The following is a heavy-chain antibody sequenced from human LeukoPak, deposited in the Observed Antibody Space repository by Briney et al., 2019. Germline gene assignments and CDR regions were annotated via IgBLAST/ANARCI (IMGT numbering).Heavy chain of an antibody. CDR2: INSDGTTT. CDR1: GFSFSSYW. V-gene: IGHV3-74*01. Sequence: LSGGSLRLSCAASGFSFSSYWMHWVRHAPGKGLVWVSRINSDGTTTIYADSVKGRFTISRDNSKNTLYLQMNSLRAEDTAVYYCAKDGVHQGYDILTGYYKYYYYMDVWGKGTTVTVSS. CDR3: AKDGVHQGYDILTGYYKYYYYMDV. J-gene: IGHJ6*03. D-gene: IGHD3-9*01.